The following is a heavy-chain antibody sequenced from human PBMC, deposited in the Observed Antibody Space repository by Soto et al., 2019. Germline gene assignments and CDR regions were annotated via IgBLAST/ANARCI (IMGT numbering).Heavy chain of an antibody. CDR2: ISGSGGST. Sequence: EVQLLESGGGLVQPGGSLRLSCAASGFTFSSYAMSWVRQAPGKGLEWVSAISGSGGSTYYADSVKGRFTISRDNSRNQLYLQMNSLRAEDTAVYYCAKAGLADIVVVPAAIPTEIDYWGQGTLVTVSS. CDR1: GFTFSSYA. CDR3: AKAGLADIVVVPAAIPTEIDY. J-gene: IGHJ4*02. D-gene: IGHD2-2*02. V-gene: IGHV3-23*01.